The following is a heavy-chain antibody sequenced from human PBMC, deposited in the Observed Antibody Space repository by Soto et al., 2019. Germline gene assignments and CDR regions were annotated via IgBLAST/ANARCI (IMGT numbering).Heavy chain of an antibody. CDR2: INAGNGNT. J-gene: IGHJ4*02. D-gene: IGHD2-15*01. CDR1: GYTFTSCG. CDR3: ARGGSGGSCYFDY. V-gene: IGHV1-3*01. Sequence: QVQLVQSGAEVKKPGASVKVSCKASGYTFTSCGMHWVRQAPGQRLEWMGWINAGNGNTKYSQKFQGRVTITRDTSATTTYMELSSLRSEDTAVYYCARGGSGGSCYFDYWGQGTLVTVSS.